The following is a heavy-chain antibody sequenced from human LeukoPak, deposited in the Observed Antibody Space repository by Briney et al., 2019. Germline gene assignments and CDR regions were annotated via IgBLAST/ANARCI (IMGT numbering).Heavy chain of an antibody. CDR3: AGDSEDAFDI. J-gene: IGHJ3*02. CDR2: INHSGST. V-gene: IGHV4-34*01. CDR1: GGSFSGYY. D-gene: IGHD1-14*01. Sequence: SETLSLTCAVYGGSFSGYYWSWIRQPPGKGLEWIGEINHSGSTNYNPSLKSRVTISVDTSKNQFSLKLSSVTAADTAVYYCAGDSEDAFDIWGQGTMVTVSS.